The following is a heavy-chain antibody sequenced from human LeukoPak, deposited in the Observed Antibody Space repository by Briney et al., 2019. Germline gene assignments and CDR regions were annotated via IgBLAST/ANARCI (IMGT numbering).Heavy chain of an antibody. J-gene: IGHJ4*02. D-gene: IGHD3-22*01. Sequence: SVKVSCKASGANFSSSSISWVRQAPGQGLEWMGRTIPTLDIAHYAQKFQGRVTITADKSTSTAYRELSSLRSEDTAVYFCARVFYHDSSPYFARSIPTTDYWGQGTLVTVSS. CDR3: ARVFYHDSSPYFARSIPTTDY. CDR1: GANFSSSS. CDR2: TIPTLDIA. V-gene: IGHV1-69*04.